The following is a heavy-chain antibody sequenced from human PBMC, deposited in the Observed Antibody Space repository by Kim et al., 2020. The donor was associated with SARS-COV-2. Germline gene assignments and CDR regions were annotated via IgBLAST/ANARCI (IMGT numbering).Heavy chain of an antibody. CDR3: ARHGSGSYYLDY. CDR1: GGSISSYY. CDR2: IYYSGST. D-gene: IGHD3-10*01. Sequence: SETLSLTCTVSGGSISSYYWSWIRQPPGKGLEWIGYIYYSGSTNYNPSLKSRVTISVDTSKNQFSLKLSSVTAADTAVYYCARHGSGSYYLDYWGQGTLVTVSS. V-gene: IGHV4-59*01. J-gene: IGHJ4*02.